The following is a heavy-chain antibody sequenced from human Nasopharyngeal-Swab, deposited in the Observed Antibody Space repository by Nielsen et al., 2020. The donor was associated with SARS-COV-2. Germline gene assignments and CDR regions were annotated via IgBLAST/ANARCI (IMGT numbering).Heavy chain of an antibody. J-gene: IGHJ6*02. V-gene: IGHV3-74*01. CDR3: ARDLPPLYYYYYGMDV. Sequence: GESLKISCAASGFTFSSYWMHWVRQAPGKGLVWVSRINSDGSSTSYADSVKGRFTTSRDNAKNTLYLQMNSLRAEDTAVYYCARDLPPLYYYYYGMDVWGQGTTVTVSS. CDR2: INSDGSST. CDR1: GFTFSSYW.